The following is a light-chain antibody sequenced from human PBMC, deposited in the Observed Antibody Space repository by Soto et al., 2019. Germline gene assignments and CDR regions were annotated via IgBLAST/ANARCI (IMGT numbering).Light chain of an antibody. V-gene: IGKV1-5*03. J-gene: IGKJ1*01. Sequence: DTQMTQSPSTLSASVGDRVTINFRASQTISSWLAWYQQKPGKAPKLLIYKASTLKSGVPSRFSGSGSGTEFTLTISSLQPDDFATYYCQHYGGMWTFGQGTKVDI. CDR2: KAS. CDR3: QHYGGMWT. CDR1: QTISSW.